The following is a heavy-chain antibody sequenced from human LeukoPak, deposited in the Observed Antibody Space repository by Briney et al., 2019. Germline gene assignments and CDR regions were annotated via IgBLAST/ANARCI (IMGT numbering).Heavy chain of an antibody. CDR3: ARVTYPGDY. V-gene: IGHV3-30-3*01. CDR1: GFTFNSYA. CDR2: ISYGGSNE. D-gene: IGHD1-14*01. Sequence: AGGSLRLSCVASGFTFNSYAMHWVRQAPGKGLEWVAVISYGGSNEYYADSVKGRFTISRDNSKNTLYLQMNSLRTEDTAVYYCARVTYPGDYWGQGTLVTVSS. J-gene: IGHJ4*02.